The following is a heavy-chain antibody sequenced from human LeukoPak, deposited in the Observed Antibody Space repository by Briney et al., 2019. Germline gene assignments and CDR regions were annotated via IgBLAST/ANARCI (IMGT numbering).Heavy chain of an antibody. CDR3: AREIKGVPPHY. J-gene: IGHJ4*02. CDR2: IYYSGST. V-gene: IGHV4-31*11. D-gene: IGHD2-2*01. CDR1: GGSISSGGYY. Sequence: PSQTLSLTCAVSGGSISSGGYYWSWIRQHPGKGLEWIGYIYYSGSTYYNPSLKSRVTISVDTSKNQFSLKLSSVTAADTAVYYCAREIKGVPPHYWGQGTLVTVSS.